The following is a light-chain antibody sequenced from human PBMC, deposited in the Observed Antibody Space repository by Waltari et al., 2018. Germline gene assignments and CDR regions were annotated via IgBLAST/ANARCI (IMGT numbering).Light chain of an antibody. CDR1: SRDGGGYND. J-gene: IGLJ2*01. CDR2: EVS. Sequence: QSALTQPASVSGAPGQSITISCTGTSRDGGGYNDVSWYQTPPGKAPKLMIYEVSNRPSGVSNRFSGSTSGNTASLTLSGLQAADEADYYCRSSTSSSTVVFGGGTKLTVL. CDR3: RSSTSSSTVV. V-gene: IGLV2-14*01.